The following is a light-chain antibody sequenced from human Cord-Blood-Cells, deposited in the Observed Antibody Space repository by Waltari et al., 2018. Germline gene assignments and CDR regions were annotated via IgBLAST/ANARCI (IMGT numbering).Light chain of an antibody. Sequence: QSALPQPRSVSGSPGKSVTISCTGTSSDVGGYNYVSWYQQHPGKAPILMIYDVSKRPSGVPDRFSGSKSGNTASLTISGLQAEDEADYYCCSYAGSYTVVFGGGTKLTVL. V-gene: IGLV2-11*01. CDR2: DVS. CDR1: SSDVGGYNY. CDR3: CSYAGSYTVV. J-gene: IGLJ2*01.